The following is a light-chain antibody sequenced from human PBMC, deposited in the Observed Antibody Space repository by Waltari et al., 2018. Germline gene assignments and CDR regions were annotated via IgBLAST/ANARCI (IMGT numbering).Light chain of an antibody. CDR2: EAT. J-gene: IGLJ2*01. CDR3: CSYTTSNTFV. CDR1: SSDVGSYNF. Sequence: QSALTQPASVSGSPGQSITISCTGTSSDVGSYNFVTWYQQHPGKAPKLMIYEATKRPSGVSNRFSGSKSGNTASLTSSGLQAEDEADYYCCSYTTSNTFVFGGGTKLTVL. V-gene: IGLV2-23*02.